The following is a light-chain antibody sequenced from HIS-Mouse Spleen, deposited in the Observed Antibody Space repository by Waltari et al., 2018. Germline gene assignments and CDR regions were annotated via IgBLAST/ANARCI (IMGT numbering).Light chain of an antibody. J-gene: IGLJ3*02. V-gene: IGLV3-19*01. CDR3: NSRDSSGNHWV. Sequence: SSELTQDPAVSVALGQTVRITCQGASLRSYYANWYQQKPGQAPVLVIYGKNKRPSGIPDRFSGSSSGNTASLTITGAQAEDEADYYCNSRDSSGNHWVFGGGTKLTVL. CDR1: SLRSYY. CDR2: GKN.